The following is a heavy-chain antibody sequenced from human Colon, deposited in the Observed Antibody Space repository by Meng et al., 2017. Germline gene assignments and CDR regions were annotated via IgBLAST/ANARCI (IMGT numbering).Heavy chain of an antibody. J-gene: IGHJ4*02. V-gene: IGHV1-69*13. D-gene: IGHD5-24*01. CDR1: GGIFSSYT. Sequence: SVKVSCKASGGIFSSYTVSWVRQAPGQGLEWIGLIIPMFDTTDYAHQFQGRVTISADDSTGTAYMELTSLRSEDTATYYCATNPLRRDGNNMKLGLTYWGQGTLVTVSS. CDR2: IIPMFDTT. CDR3: ATNPLRRDGNNMKLGLTY.